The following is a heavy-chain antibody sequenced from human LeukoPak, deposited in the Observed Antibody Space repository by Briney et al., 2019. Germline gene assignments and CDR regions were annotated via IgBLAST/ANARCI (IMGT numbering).Heavy chain of an antibody. J-gene: IGHJ4*02. CDR2: TSGSDGSP. CDR1: GFTFSTYA. Sequence: GGSLRLSCAASGFTFSTYAMRWVRQAPGKGLEWVSSTSGSDGSPYYADSVKGRFTISRDNSKNTLYLQMNSLRAEDTAVYYCAKGESHPKYYFDYWSQGTLVTVSS. D-gene: IGHD3-10*01. CDR3: AKGESHPKYYFDY. V-gene: IGHV3-23*01.